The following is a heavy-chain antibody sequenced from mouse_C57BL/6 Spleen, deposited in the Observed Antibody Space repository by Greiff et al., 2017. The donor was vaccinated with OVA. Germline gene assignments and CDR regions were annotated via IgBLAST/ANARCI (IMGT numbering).Heavy chain of an antibody. CDR3: ASYDGYQAWFAD. V-gene: IGHV1-72*01. D-gene: IGHD2-3*01. J-gene: IGHJ3*01. CDR1: GYTFTSYW. CDR2: IDPNSGGT. Sequence: QVQLQQPGAELVKPGASVKLSCKASGYTFTSYWMHWVKQRPGRGLEWIGSIDPNSGGTKYNEKFKGKATLTVDKPSSTAYMQLSSLTSEDSAVYCCASYDGYQAWFADWGQGTLVTVSA.